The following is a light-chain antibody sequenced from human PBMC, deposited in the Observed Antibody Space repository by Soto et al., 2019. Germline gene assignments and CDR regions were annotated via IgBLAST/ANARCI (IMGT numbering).Light chain of an antibody. CDR2: GAS. J-gene: IGKJ1*01. CDR1: QSVSSSY. V-gene: IGKV3-20*01. CDR3: QQYGSSPLWT. Sequence: EIVLTQSPGTLSLSPGERATLSCRASQSVSSSYLAWDQQKPGQAPRLLIYGASSSAPGIPDRFSGSGSGTDFTLTISRLEPEDFAGYYCQQYGSSPLWTFGQGTKVEIK.